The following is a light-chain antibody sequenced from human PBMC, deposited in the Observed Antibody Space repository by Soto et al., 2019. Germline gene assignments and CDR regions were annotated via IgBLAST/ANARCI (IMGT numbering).Light chain of an antibody. CDR2: KAS. Sequence: DIQMTQSPSTLSGSVGDRVTITCRASQTISSWLAWYQQKPGKAPKLLIYKASTLKSGFPSRFSGSGSGTEFTLTILSLQPDDFATYYCQHYNSYSEAFGQGTKVELK. CDR3: QHYNSYSEA. V-gene: IGKV1-5*03. CDR1: QTISSW. J-gene: IGKJ1*01.